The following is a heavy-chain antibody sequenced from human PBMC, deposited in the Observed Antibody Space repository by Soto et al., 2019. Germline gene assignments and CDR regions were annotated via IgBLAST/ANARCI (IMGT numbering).Heavy chain of an antibody. Sequence: GGSLRLSCAASGFTFSSYAMSWVRQAPGKGLEWVSAISGSGGSTYYADSVKGRFTISRDNSKNTLYLQMNSLRAEDTAVYYCAKDLVHFLSRYYYSFDYSGQGTLVPVSS. J-gene: IGHJ4*02. CDR3: AKDLVHFLSRYYYSFDY. CDR2: ISGSGGST. CDR1: GFTFSSYA. V-gene: IGHV3-23*01. D-gene: IGHD3-3*02.